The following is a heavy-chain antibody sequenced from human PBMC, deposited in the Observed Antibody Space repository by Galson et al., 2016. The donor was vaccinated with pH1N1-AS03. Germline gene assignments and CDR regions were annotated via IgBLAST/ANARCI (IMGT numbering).Heavy chain of an antibody. CDR1: GFTFSTYG. D-gene: IGHD3-3*01. J-gene: IGHJ6*02. CDR3: AGDEGFANGINV. V-gene: IGHV3-30*02. CDR2: IGSDGGKT. Sequence: SLRLSCAASGFTFSTYGMHWVRQAPGMGLEWVAFIGSDGGKTLYGDFVKGRFTISRDNFENMVYLQMNSLRPEDTAVYYCAGDEGFANGINVWGQGTTVTVSS.